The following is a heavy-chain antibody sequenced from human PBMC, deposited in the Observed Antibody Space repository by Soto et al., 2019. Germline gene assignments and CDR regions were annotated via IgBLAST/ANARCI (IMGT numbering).Heavy chain of an antibody. J-gene: IGHJ4*02. D-gene: IGHD3-22*01. CDR2: LYYGRSA. CDR3: ALRSMAVVPEY. Sequence: QVQLQESGPGLVKPSETLSLTCAVSGDSISSYYCMWIRQPPGKGLESIGCLYYGRSAKYNASLKSRVTLTVDTSTNQCSLTLSSMTAADTAVYFCALRSMAVVPEYWGQGTLVTVSS. CDR1: GDSISSYY. V-gene: IGHV4-59*01.